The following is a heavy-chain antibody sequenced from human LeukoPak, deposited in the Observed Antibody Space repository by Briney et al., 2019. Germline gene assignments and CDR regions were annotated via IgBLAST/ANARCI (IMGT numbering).Heavy chain of an antibody. J-gene: IGHJ5*02. CDR3: AREGAYCSGTDCFATTVDA. CDR2: VDLGGIT. V-gene: IGHV4-61*02. Sequence: PSETLSLTCNVSGYSISSGDYYWTWIRQPAGKGLEWIGRVDLGGITSYNPSLISRVTVSVDPSKNQFSLSLTSVTAADTATYYCAREGAYCSGTDCFATTVDAWGPGALVTVSS. D-gene: IGHD2-2*01. CDR1: GYSISSGDYY.